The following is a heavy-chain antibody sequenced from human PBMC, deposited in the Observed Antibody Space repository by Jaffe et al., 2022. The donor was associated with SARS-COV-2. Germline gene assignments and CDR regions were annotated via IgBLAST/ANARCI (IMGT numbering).Heavy chain of an antibody. CDR1: GFTFSSYW. V-gene: IGHV3-7*01. Sequence: EVQLVESGGGLVQPGGSLRLSCAASGFTFSSYWMSWVRQAPGKGLEWVANIKQDGSEKYYVDSVKGRFTISRDNAKNSLYLQMNSLRAEDTAVYYCARDLGSGYDYVGWFDPWGQGTLVTVSS. D-gene: IGHD5-12*01. J-gene: IGHJ5*02. CDR3: ARDLGSGYDYVGWFDP. CDR2: IKQDGSEK.